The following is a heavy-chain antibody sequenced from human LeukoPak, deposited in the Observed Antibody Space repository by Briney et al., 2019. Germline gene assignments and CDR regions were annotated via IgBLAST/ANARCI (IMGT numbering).Heavy chain of an antibody. D-gene: IGHD3-22*01. CDR1: GYTFTSYG. CDR2: ISAYNGNT. Sequence: GASVKVSCKASGYTFTSYGISWVRQAPGQGLEWMGWISAYNGNTNYAQKLQGRVTMTTDTSTSTAYMELRSLRSDDTAVYYCARDYYDSSGYRSHVPYHDYWGQGTLVTVSS. J-gene: IGHJ4*02. CDR3: ARDYYDSSGYRSHVPYHDY. V-gene: IGHV1-18*01.